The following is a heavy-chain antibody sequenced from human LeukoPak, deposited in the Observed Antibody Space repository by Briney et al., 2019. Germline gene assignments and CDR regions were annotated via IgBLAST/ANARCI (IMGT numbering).Heavy chain of an antibody. CDR2: ISSSSSTI. CDR1: GFTFSSYS. J-gene: IGHJ4*02. V-gene: IGHV3-48*04. CDR3: ASNSAARPDY. Sequence: GGSLRLSCAASGFTFSSYSMNWVRQVPGKGLEWVSYISSSSSTIYYADSVKGRFTISRDNAKNSLYLQMNSLRAEDTAVYYCASNSAARPDYWGQGTLVTVSS. D-gene: IGHD6-6*01.